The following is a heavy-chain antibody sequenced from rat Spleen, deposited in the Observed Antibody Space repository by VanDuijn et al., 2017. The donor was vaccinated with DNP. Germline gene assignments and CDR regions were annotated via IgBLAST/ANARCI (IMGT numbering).Heavy chain of an antibody. CDR3: AIYFYSGDSWFGY. Sequence: EVQLVESGGGLVQPGGSLKLSCAASGFTFSDYYMAWVRQAPTKGLEWIAYISYDGGSTYRGDSVKGRFTISRDNAENTLYLQMNSLRSEDTATYYCAIYFYSGDSWFGYWGQGTLVTVSS. J-gene: IGHJ3*01. V-gene: IGHV5-20*01. D-gene: IGHD1-1*01. CDR2: ISYDGGST. CDR1: GFTFSDYY.